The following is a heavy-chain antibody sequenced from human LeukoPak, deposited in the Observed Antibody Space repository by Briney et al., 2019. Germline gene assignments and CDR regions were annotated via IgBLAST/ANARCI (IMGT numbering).Heavy chain of an antibody. J-gene: IGHJ6*04. CDR3: ARDDASTARASGMDV. CDR1: GFTFSVYD. D-gene: IGHD6-6*01. V-gene: IGHV3-21*01. CDR2: ISRYSAFV. Sequence: AGGSLRLSCAASGFTFSVYDMNWVRQAPGRGLEWVSYISRYSAFVYYADSVKGRLTISRDNAKHSLYLQMESLRGEDTAVYYCARDDASTARASGMDVWGIGTTVTVSS.